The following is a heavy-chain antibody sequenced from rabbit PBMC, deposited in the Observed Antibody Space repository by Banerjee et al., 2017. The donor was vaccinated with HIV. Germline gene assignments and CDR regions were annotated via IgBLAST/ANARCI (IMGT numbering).Heavy chain of an antibody. CDR3: ARGGTDYPLYGAMPL. CDR2: IYTGSSGST. V-gene: IGHV1S45*01. Sequence: QEQLVEYGGDLVQPEGSLTLTCKASGLDFSSSYWICWVRQAPGKGLEWIACIYTGSSGSTYYASWAKGRFTISKTSSTTVTLQMNSLTDADTATYFCARGGTDYPLYGAMPLWGPGTLVTVS. D-gene: IGHD2-1*01. J-gene: IGHJ6*01. CDR1: GLDFSSSYW.